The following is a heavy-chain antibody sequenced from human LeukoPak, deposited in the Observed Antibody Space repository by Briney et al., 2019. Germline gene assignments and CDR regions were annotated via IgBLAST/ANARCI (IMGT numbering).Heavy chain of an antibody. D-gene: IGHD1-26*01. CDR3: ASFYSGSYRDFDY. V-gene: IGHV3-21*01. J-gene: IGHJ4*02. CDR1: GFTFSSYS. Sequence: PGGSLRLSCAASGFTFSSYSMNWVRQAPGKGLEWVSSISGSSSYIYYADSVKGRFTISRDNAKNSLYLQMNSLRAEDTAVYYCASFYSGSYRDFDYWGQGTLVTVSS. CDR2: ISGSSSYI.